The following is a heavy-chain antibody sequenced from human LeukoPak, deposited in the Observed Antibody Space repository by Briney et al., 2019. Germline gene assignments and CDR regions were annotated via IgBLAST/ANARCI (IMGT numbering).Heavy chain of an antibody. D-gene: IGHD2-21*01. CDR1: GFTFSNYY. J-gene: IGHJ4*02. CDR2: INSSGGPI. Sequence: PGGSLRLSCAASGFTFSNYYMSWIRQAPGKGLEWLSYINSSGGPIYYADSVKGRFTISRDNAKNSLYPQMNSLRAEDTAVYYCARDLHCGGDCYPLTYWGQGTLVTVSS. CDR3: ARDLHCGGDCYPLTY. V-gene: IGHV3-11*04.